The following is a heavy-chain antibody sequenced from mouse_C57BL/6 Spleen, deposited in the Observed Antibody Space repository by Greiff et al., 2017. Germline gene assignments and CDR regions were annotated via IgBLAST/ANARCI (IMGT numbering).Heavy chain of an antibody. V-gene: IGHV1-22*01. J-gene: IGHJ4*01. Sequence: EVQVVESGPELVKPGASVKMSCKASGYTFTDYNMHWVKQSHGKSLEWIGYINPNNGGTSYNQKFKGKATLTVNKSSSTAYMELRSLTSEDSSVYYCARAGIYYGNYVDYAMDYWGQGTSVTVSS. D-gene: IGHD2-1*01. CDR3: ARAGIYYGNYVDYAMDY. CDR2: INPNNGGT. CDR1: GYTFTDYN.